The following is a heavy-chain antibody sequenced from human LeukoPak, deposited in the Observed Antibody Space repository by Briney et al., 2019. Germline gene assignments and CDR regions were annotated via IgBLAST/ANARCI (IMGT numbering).Heavy chain of an antibody. V-gene: IGHV1-18*04. CDR2: ISGYNGHT. CDR3: ARSPYYDSRGAFDI. Sequence: ASVKVSCKASGYTFTGYYMHWVRQAPGQGLEWMGWISGYNGHTNYAQKLQGRVTMTTDTSTSTAYMELRSLRSDDTAVYYCARSPYYDSRGAFDIWGQGTMVTVSS. J-gene: IGHJ3*02. D-gene: IGHD3-22*01. CDR1: GYTFTGYY.